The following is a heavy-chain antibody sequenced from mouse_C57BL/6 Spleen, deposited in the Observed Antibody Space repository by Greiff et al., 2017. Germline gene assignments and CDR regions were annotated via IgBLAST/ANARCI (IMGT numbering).Heavy chain of an antibody. CDR2: IYPSDSET. J-gene: IGHJ4*01. V-gene: IGHV1-61*01. CDR1: GYTFTSYW. D-gene: IGHD2-3*01. Sequence: LQLQQPGAELVRPGSSVKLSCKASGYTFTSYWMDWVKQRPGQGLEWIGNIYPSDSETHYNQKFKDKATLTVDKSSSTAYMQLSSLTSEDSAVYYCARWLLRGFMDYWGQGTSVTVSS. CDR3: ARWLLRGFMDY.